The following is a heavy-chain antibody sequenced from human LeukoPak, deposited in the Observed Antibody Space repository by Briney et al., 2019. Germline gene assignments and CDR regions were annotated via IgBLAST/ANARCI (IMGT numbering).Heavy chain of an antibody. V-gene: IGHV5-51*01. D-gene: IGHD3-16*01. CDR2: IYPGDSDT. CDR1: GNIFSSYW. Sequence: GESLKISCKGSGNIFSSYWIAWVRQRPGKGLEWMGIIYPGDSDTRYSPSFQGQVTISADKSISTAYLQWSSLQASDTAMYYCASGKSTYTYEFDYWGQGTLVTVSS. CDR3: ASGKSTYTYEFDY. J-gene: IGHJ4*02.